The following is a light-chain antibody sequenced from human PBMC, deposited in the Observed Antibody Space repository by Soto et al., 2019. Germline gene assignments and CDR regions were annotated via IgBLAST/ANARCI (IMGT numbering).Light chain of an antibody. Sequence: EIVLTQSPATLSLSPGERATLSCRASQGVSDYLAWYQQKAGQAPRLLIYDASNRATGIPARFSGSGSGTDFTLTINSLEPEDFAVYYCQQRSNWPLTFGGGTKVEIK. CDR2: DAS. J-gene: IGKJ4*01. CDR3: QQRSNWPLT. CDR1: QGVSDY. V-gene: IGKV3-11*01.